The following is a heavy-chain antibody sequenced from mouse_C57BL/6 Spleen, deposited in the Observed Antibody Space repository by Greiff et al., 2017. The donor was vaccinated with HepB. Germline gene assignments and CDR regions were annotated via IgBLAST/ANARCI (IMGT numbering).Heavy chain of an antibody. V-gene: IGHV1-69*01. CDR2: IDPSDSYT. CDR1: GYTFTSYW. Sequence: VQLQQPGAELVMPGASVKLSCKASGYTFTSYWMHWVKQRPGQGLEWIGEIDPSDSYTNYNQKFKGKSTLTVDKSSSTAYMQLSSLTSEDSAVYYCASGESGYGSSYFYWGQGTTLTVSS. J-gene: IGHJ2*01. CDR3: ASGESGYGSSYFY. D-gene: IGHD1-1*01.